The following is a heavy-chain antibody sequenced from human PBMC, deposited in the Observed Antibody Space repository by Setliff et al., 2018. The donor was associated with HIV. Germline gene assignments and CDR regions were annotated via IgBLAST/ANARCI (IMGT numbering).Heavy chain of an antibody. CDR2: VNQSGDT. CDR1: GGSINSYY. D-gene: IGHD4-4*01. J-gene: IGHJ6*02. V-gene: IGHV4-59*01. CDR3: AREFRVTAYYYYGMDV. Sequence: SETLSLTCAVSGGSINSYYWSWIRQPPGKRLEWIGEVNQSGDTKSNPSLKSRVTISVDTSKNQFSLKLSSVTAADTAVYYCAREFRVTAYYYYGMDVWGQGTTVTVSS.